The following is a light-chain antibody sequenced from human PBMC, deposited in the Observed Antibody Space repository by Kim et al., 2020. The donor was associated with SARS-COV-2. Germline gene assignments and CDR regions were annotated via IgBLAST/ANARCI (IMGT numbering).Light chain of an antibody. CDR1: QSNTYY. J-gene: IGKJ2*01. CDR3: QHYSRFPYT. CDR2: LAS. V-gene: IGKV1-5*03. Sequence: SASVGDTITITCRASQSNTYYLAWYQQKPGRAPNLLIYLASTLESGLPSRFSGSGSGTEFTLTITSLQPDDFATYYCQHYSRFPYTFGQGTKLEI.